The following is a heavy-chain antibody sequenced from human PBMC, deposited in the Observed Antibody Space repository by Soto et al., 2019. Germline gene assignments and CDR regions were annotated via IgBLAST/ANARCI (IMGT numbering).Heavy chain of an antibody. Sequence: GASLKMSCRGSGYSFTSYWISWVRKMPGKGLEWMGRIDPSDSYTNYSPSFQGHVTISADKSISTAYLQWSSLKASDTAMYYCASYSSGSLAYYYGLDVWGQGTTVTVSS. D-gene: IGHD6-19*01. CDR3: ASYSSGSLAYYYGLDV. J-gene: IGHJ6*02. V-gene: IGHV5-10-1*01. CDR1: GYSFTSYW. CDR2: IDPSDSYT.